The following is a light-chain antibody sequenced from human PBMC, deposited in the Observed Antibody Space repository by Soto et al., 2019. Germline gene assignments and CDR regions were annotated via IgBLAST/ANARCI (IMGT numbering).Light chain of an antibody. J-gene: IGLJ2*01. CDR1: SSDVGAYKF. CDR3: SSYGGRSNLV. V-gene: IGLV2-8*01. Sequence: QSVLTQPPSASGSPGRSVTISCTGTSSDVGAYKFVSWYQLHPGKAPKLMIYEVNVRPSGVPDRFSGSKSGNTASLTVSGLQVEDEADYYCSSYGGRSNLVFGGGTKLTVL. CDR2: EVN.